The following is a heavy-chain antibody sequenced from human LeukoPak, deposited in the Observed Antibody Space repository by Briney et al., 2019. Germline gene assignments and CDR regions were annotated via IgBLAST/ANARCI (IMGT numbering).Heavy chain of an antibody. CDR3: VRQQTPHGNFDY. J-gene: IGHJ4*02. D-gene: IGHD1-26*01. V-gene: IGHV3-33*01. CDR1: GFTFSSYG. Sequence: PGRSLRLSCAASGFTFSSYGMHWVRQAPGKGLEWVAVIWYDGSNKYYADSVKGRFTISRENAKNSLSLQMNSLRAEDTAVYYCVRQQTPHGNFDYWGQGTLVTVSS. CDR2: IWYDGSNK.